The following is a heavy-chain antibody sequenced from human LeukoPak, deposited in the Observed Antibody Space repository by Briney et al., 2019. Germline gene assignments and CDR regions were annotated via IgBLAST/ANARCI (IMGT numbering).Heavy chain of an antibody. Sequence: GGSLRLSCAASGFTVSSNYMSWVRQAPGKGLEWVSVIYSGGSTYYADSVKGRFTISRDNSKNTLYLQMNSLRAEDTAVYYCAKAGAAAFYYYYGMDVWSQGTTVTVSS. CDR2: IYSGGST. CDR3: AKAGAAAFYYYYGMDV. J-gene: IGHJ6*02. D-gene: IGHD6-13*01. V-gene: IGHV3-53*01. CDR1: GFTVSSNY.